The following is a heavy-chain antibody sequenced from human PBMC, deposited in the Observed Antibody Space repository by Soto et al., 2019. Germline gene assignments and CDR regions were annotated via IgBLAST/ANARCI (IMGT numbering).Heavy chain of an antibody. CDR3: ARDPSGYGDYGLYYYGMDV. CDR2: IYHSGST. D-gene: IGHD4-17*01. J-gene: IGHJ6*02. Sequence: PSETLSLTCAVSGYSISSGYYRGWIRQPPGKGLEWIGSIYHSGSTYYNPSLKSRVTISVDTSKNQFSLKLSSVTAADTAVYYCARDPSGYGDYGLYYYGMDVWGQGTTVTVSS. V-gene: IGHV4-38-2*02. CDR1: GYSISSGYY.